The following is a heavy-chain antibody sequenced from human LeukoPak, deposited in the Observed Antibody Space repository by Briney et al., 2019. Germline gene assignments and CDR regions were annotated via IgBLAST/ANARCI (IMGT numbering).Heavy chain of an antibody. Sequence: GASVKVSCKASGYTFTGYYMHWVRQAPGPGLEWMGWINPNSGGTNYAQKFQGRVTMTRDTSISTAYMELSRLRSDDTAVYYCARDLSYYGSGSYYFDYWGQGTLVTVSS. CDR3: ARDLSYYGSGSYYFDY. CDR2: INPNSGGT. D-gene: IGHD3-10*01. CDR1: GYTFTGYY. V-gene: IGHV1-2*02. J-gene: IGHJ4*02.